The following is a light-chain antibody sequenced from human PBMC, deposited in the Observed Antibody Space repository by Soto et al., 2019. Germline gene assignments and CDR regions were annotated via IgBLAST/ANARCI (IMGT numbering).Light chain of an antibody. Sequence: QSVLTQPASVSGAAGQVITISCTGTSSDVGSYNLVSWYQQHPGKAPKLMIYEGSKRPSGVSNRFSGSKSGNTASLTISGLQAEDEADYYCCSYAGSSTFYVFGTGTKVTVL. V-gene: IGLV2-23*03. CDR1: SSDVGSYNL. CDR2: EGS. CDR3: CSYAGSSTFYV. J-gene: IGLJ1*01.